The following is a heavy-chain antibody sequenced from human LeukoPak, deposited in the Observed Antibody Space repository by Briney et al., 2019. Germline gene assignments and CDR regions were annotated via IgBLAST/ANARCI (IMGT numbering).Heavy chain of an antibody. D-gene: IGHD3-9*01. Sequence: HTGGSLRLSCAASGFTFGDYPMHWVRQAPGKVLEWVSLITWDGDITYYADSVRGRFTISRDNSKNSLYLQMNSLRTEDNALYYCAKGGSVNDMLTGYCEYFYYYMDVWGKGTTVTVSS. J-gene: IGHJ6*03. CDR3: AKGGSVNDMLTGYCEYFYYYMDV. CDR1: GFTFGDYP. V-gene: IGHV3-43*01. CDR2: ITWDGDIT.